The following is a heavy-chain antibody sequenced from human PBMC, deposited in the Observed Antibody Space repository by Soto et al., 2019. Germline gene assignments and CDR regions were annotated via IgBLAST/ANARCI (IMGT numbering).Heavy chain of an antibody. D-gene: IGHD3-3*01. J-gene: IGHJ4*02. CDR2: ISSSSSYI. CDR1: GFTFSSYA. V-gene: IGHV3-21*01. CDR3: ASTSVVIIGTPFDY. Sequence: EVQLLESGGGLVQPGGSLRLSCAASGFTFSSYAMSWVRQAPGKGLEWVSSISSSSSYIYYADSVKGRFTISRDNAKNSLYLQMNSLRAEDTAVYYCASTSVVIIGTPFDYWGQGTLVTVSS.